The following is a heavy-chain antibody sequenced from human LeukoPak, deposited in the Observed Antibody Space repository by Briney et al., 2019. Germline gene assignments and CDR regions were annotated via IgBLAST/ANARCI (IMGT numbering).Heavy chain of an antibody. D-gene: IGHD6-6*01. J-gene: IGHJ6*03. V-gene: IGHV4-34*01. Sequence: SETLSLTCAVYGGSFSGYYWSWIRQPPGKGLECIGEINHSGSTNYNPSLKSRVTISVDTSKNQFSLKLSSVTAADTAVYYCARVRQLVGIYYYYYYMDVWGKGTTVTVSS. CDR2: INHSGST. CDR3: ARVRQLVGIYYYYYYMDV. CDR1: GGSFSGYY.